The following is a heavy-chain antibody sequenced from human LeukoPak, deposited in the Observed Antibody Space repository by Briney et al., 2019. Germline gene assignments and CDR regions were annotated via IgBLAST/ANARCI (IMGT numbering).Heavy chain of an antibody. V-gene: IGHV3-30*18. Sequence: GGSLRLSCAASGFTFSSYGMHWVRQAPGKGLEWVAVISYDGGNKYYADSVKGRFTISRDNSKNTLYLQMNSLRAEDTAVYYCAKDRTSGYLYYFDYWGQGTLVTVSS. CDR1: GFTFSSYG. J-gene: IGHJ4*02. CDR2: ISYDGGNK. CDR3: AKDRTSGYLYYFDY. D-gene: IGHD3-22*01.